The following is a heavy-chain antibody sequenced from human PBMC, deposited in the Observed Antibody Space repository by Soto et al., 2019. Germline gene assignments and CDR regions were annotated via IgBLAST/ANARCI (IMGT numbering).Heavy chain of an antibody. Sequence: QVQLVQSGAEVKKPGASVTVSCKASGYTFSDYYLHWVRQAPGQGLEWMGWINPDSGGTNYAQKFQGRVTMTRDTSINTAYMDLSILTSDDTAVYYCARDCHILTAYDYFDLWGQGTLVTVSS. CDR3: ARDCHILTAYDYFDL. CDR1: GYTFSDYY. CDR2: INPDSGGT. D-gene: IGHD3-9*01. J-gene: IGHJ4*02. V-gene: IGHV1-2*02.